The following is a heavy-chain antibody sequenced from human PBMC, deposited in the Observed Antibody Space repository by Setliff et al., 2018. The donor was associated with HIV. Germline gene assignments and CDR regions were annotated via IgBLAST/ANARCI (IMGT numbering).Heavy chain of an antibody. CDR2: ISAYNGNT. Sequence: ASVKVSCKASGYTFTSYGISWVRQAPGQVLEWMGWISAYNGNTNYAQKLRGRVTMTTDTSTSTAYMELRSLRSDDTAVYYCARVYCSGGSCFTFDYWGQGTLVTVSS. CDR1: GYTFTSYG. J-gene: IGHJ4*02. D-gene: IGHD2-15*01. V-gene: IGHV1-18*01. CDR3: ARVYCSGGSCFTFDY.